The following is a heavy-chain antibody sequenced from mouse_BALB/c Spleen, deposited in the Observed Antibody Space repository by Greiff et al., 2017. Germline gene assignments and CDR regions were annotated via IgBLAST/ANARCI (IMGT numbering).Heavy chain of an antibody. D-gene: IGHD4-1*01. CDR3: ARDRGLGRRAMDY. J-gene: IGHJ4*01. Sequence: VKLVESGPGLVAPSQSLSITCTVSGFSLTSYGVHWVRQPPGKGLEWLGVIWAGGSTNYNSALMSRLSISKDNSKSQVFLKMNSLQTDDTAMYYCARDRGLGRRAMDYWGQGTSVTVSS. CDR2: IWAGGST. V-gene: IGHV2-9*02. CDR1: GFSLTSYG.